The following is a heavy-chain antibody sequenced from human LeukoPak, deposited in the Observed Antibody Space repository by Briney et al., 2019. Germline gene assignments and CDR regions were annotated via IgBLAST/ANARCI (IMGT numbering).Heavy chain of an antibody. CDR3: AREGIVATFYYYYGMDV. V-gene: IGHV3-11*01. CDR2: ISSSGSTI. D-gene: IGHD5-12*01. CDR1: GFTFSDCY. Sequence: GGSLRLSCAASGFTFSDCYMSWIRQAPGKGLEWVSYISSSGSTIYYADSVKGRFTISRDNAKNSLYLQMNSLRAEDTAVYYCAREGIVATFYYYYGMDVWGQGTTVTVSS. J-gene: IGHJ6*02.